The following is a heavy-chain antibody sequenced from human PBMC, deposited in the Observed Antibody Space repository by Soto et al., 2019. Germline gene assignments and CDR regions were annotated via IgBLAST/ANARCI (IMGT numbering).Heavy chain of an antibody. D-gene: IGHD1-26*01. CDR2: IYYGGST. J-gene: IGHJ4*02. V-gene: IGHV4-31*03. CDR3: AKVRGGGPFDD. CDR1: GGSISSGGYY. Sequence: SETLSLTCTVSGGSISSGGYYWSCIRPHQGKGLEWIGYIYYGGSTYYNPSLKSRVTISVDTSKNQFSLKLTSLTAADTAVYYCAKVRGGGPFDDWGQGTLVTVSS.